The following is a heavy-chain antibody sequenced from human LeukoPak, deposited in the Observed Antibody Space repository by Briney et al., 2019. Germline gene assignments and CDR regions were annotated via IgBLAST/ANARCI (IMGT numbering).Heavy chain of an antibody. V-gene: IGHV4-39*01. Sequence: SETLSLTCTVPGGSISSDSLYWGWVRQPPGKGLEWIGSIKYSGHTYYNPSLKSRVTLSVDTSKNQFSLNLSSVTAADTAVYYCARQKAVTGEWASDVWGQGTMVTVSS. J-gene: IGHJ3*01. CDR1: GGSISSDSLY. CDR2: IKYSGHT. D-gene: IGHD6-19*01. CDR3: ARQKAVTGEWASDV.